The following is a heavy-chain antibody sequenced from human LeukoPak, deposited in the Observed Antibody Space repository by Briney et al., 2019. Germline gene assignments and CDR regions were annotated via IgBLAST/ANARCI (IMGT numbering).Heavy chain of an antibody. J-gene: IGHJ4*02. CDR1: GFTFSSYA. D-gene: IGHD6-6*01. Sequence: GGSLRLSCAAPGFTFSSYAMSWVRQASGKGLEWVSAISGSGTSTDYADSVKGRFTISRDTSKNTLYLQMNSLRAEDTALYYCAKDLHVSHYSSSSRGFDYWGQGTLVTVSS. CDR2: ISGSGTST. CDR3: AKDLHVSHYSSSSRGFDY. V-gene: IGHV3-23*01.